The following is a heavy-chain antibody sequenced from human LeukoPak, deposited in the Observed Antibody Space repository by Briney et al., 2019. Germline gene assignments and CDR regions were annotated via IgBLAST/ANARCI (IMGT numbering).Heavy chain of an antibody. CDR2: IYYSGST. D-gene: IGHD3-10*01. CDR3: ARLGQVVRGGGGDY. Sequence: PSETLSLTCAVYGGSFSGYYWSWIRQPPGKGLEWIGSIYYSGSTYYNPSLKSRVTISVDTSKNQFSLKLSSVTAADTAVYYCARLGQVVRGGGGDYWGQGTLVTVSS. V-gene: IGHV4-34*01. CDR1: GGSFSGYY. J-gene: IGHJ4*02.